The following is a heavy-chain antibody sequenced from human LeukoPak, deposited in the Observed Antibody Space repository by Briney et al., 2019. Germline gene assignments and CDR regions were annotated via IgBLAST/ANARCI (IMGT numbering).Heavy chain of an antibody. CDR1: GYTFTGYY. J-gene: IGHJ5*02. D-gene: IGHD3-22*01. CDR2: INPNSGGT. V-gene: IGHV1-2*02. CDR3: ARDPRVVVITDLYWFDP. Sequence: ASVKVSCKASGYTFTGYYMHWVRHAPGQGLEWMGWINPNSGGTNYAQKFQGRVTMTRDTSISTAYMELSRLRSDDTAVYYCARDPRVVVITDLYWFDPWGQGTLVTVSS.